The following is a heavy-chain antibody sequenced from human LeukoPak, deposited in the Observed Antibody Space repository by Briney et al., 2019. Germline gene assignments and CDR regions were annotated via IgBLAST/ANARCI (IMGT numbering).Heavy chain of an antibody. Sequence: GSLRLSCAASGFSFSSYGMHWVRQAPGKGLERVAVISYEGSNEYYADSVKGRFTISRDNSKNTLYLQMTSLRAEDTAVYYCAKDGIRYYYDSSGYYGDYWGQGTLVTASS. CDR2: ISYEGSNE. CDR3: AKDGIRYYYDSSGYYGDY. CDR1: GFSFSSYG. D-gene: IGHD3-22*01. V-gene: IGHV3-30*18. J-gene: IGHJ4*02.